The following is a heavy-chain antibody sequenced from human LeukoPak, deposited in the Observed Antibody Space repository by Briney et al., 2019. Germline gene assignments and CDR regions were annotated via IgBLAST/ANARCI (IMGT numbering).Heavy chain of an antibody. J-gene: IGHJ4*02. CDR2: INRNSGGT. V-gene: IGHV1-2*02. Sequence: GASVKVSCKASGYTFTGYYMHWVRQAPGQGREWMGWINRNSGGTNYAQKFQSTVTMTRDTTTSTAYMELSRLRSDDTAVYYCARILTGSNFDYWGQGTLVTVSS. D-gene: IGHD3-9*01. CDR3: ARILTGSNFDY. CDR1: GYTFTGYY.